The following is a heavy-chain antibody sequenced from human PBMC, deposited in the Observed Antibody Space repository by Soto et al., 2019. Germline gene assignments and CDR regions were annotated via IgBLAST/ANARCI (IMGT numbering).Heavy chain of an antibody. CDR1: GFTFSSYE. CDR2: ISYDGGKK. D-gene: IGHD3-10*01. V-gene: IGHV3-30-3*01. CDR3: AREISLSAGSYFDY. Sequence: AGGSLRLSCAVSGFTFSSYEMHWVRQAPGKGLEWVAIISYDGGKKYYADSVEGRFTVSRDNGKKSLYLQMNSLRDEDTAVYFCAREISLSAGSYFDYWGQGTLVTVSS. J-gene: IGHJ4*02.